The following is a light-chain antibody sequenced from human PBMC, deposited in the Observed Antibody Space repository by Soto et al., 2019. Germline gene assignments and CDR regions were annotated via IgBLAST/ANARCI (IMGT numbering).Light chain of an antibody. Sequence: QSALTQPASVSGPPGQSITITCTGTTSDVGGDKFVSWYQHHPGKAPKLMIYEVTNRPSGVSDRFSGSKSGNTASLTISGLQAEDEADYYCSSYANNHYVFGTGTQLTVL. J-gene: IGLJ1*01. CDR3: SSYANNHYV. V-gene: IGLV2-14*01. CDR2: EVT. CDR1: TSDVGGDKF.